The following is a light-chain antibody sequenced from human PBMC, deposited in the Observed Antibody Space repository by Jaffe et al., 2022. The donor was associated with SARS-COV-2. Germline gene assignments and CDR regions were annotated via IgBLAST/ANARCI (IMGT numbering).Light chain of an antibody. J-gene: IGLJ3*02. Sequence: QSALTQPRSVSGSPGQSVTISCTGTGSDVGGYTYVSWYQQHPGKAPKLMIYDVTKRPSGVPDRFSGSKSGNTASLTISGLQAEDEAEYYCCSYAGTYTWVFGGGTKLTVL. CDR2: DVT. V-gene: IGLV2-11*01. CDR3: CSYAGTYTWV. CDR1: GSDVGGYTY.